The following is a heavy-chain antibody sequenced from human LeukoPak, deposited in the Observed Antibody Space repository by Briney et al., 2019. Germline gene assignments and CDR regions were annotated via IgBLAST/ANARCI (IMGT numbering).Heavy chain of an antibody. CDR2: INPTTGGT. D-gene: IGHD3-16*02. J-gene: IGHJ3*02. V-gene: IGHV1-2*02. Sequence: ASVKVSCKASGYTFTGYYIHWVRQAPGQRLEWLGWINPTTGGTKYAQKFQGRVTITADKSTNTAHMELTRLESGDTAVYYCTTEGVYAPDPSSYHRDAFDIWGQGTVVIVSS. CDR3: TTEGVYAPDPSSYHRDAFDI. CDR1: GYTFTGYY.